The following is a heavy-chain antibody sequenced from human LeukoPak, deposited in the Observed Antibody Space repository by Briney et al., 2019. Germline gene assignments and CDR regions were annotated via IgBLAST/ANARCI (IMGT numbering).Heavy chain of an antibody. Sequence: PSETPSLTCTVSGGSISSSYWSWIRQPPGKGLEWIGYIHYSGSTNYNPSLKSRATISVDTSKAHFSLKLSSATAADTAVYYCARHDPGWFDAWGQGTLVTVSS. CDR2: IHYSGST. CDR3: ARHDPGWFDA. V-gene: IGHV4-59*08. D-gene: IGHD7-27*01. CDR1: GGSISSSY. J-gene: IGHJ5*02.